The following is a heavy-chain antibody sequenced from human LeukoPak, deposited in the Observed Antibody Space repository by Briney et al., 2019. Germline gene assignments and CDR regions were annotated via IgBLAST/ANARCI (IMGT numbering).Heavy chain of an antibody. CDR1: GGTFSSYA. D-gene: IGHD3-3*01. CDR3: ARSGHYDFWSGYPSDYYYYYMDV. V-gene: IGHV1-69*05. J-gene: IGHJ6*03. Sequence: GASVKVSCKASGGTFSSYAISWVRQAPGQGLEWMGGIIPIFGTANYAQKFQGRVTITTDESTSTAYMKLSSLRSGDTAVYYCARSGHYDFWSGYPSDYYYYYMDVWGKGTTVTVSS. CDR2: IIPIFGTA.